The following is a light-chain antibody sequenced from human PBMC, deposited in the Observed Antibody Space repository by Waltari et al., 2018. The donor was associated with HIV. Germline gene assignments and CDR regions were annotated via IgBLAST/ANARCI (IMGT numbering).Light chain of an antibody. J-gene: IGLJ2*01. CDR2: KDV. V-gene: IGLV3-25*03. Sequence: SYELKQPPAVSVSPGQTARITCSGDSLPKQYVYWYQQKPGLAPILLIYKDVERPSGIPERFSCSSSGTTVTLTVSRVQAQDEADYFCQSADSSGSLLVFGGGTKLIVL. CDR1: SLPKQY. CDR3: QSADSSGSLLV.